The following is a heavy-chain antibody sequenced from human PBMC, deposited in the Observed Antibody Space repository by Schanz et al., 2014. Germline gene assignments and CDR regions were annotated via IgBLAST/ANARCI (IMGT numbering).Heavy chain of an antibody. CDR1: GYTFTSYS. D-gene: IGHD2-8*01. J-gene: IGHJ6*02. CDR3: ARDLTVYAGDVVHYYYDGMDV. Sequence: QVQLVQSGAEVKKPGASVKVSCKASGYTFTSYSIHWVRQAPGQGLEWMGWINVGNGNMKYSQKFQGRVTITSDTSATTAYMELTSLRSEDTAVYFCARDLTVYAGDVVHYYYDGMDVWGQGTTVTVSS. V-gene: IGHV1-3*01. CDR2: INVGNGNM.